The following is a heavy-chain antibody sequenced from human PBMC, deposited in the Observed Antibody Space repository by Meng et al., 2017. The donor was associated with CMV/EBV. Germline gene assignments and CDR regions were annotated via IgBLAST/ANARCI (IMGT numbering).Heavy chain of an antibody. CDR3: ARDHDYVWGSYH. Sequence: GESLKISCAAFGFTFSSYWMSWVRQAPGKGLEWVANIKQDGSEKYYVDSVKGRFTISRDNAKNSLYLQMNSLRAEDTAVYYCARDHDYVWGSYHWGQGTLVTVSS. D-gene: IGHD3-16*02. V-gene: IGHV3-7*01. CDR1: GFTFSSYW. J-gene: IGHJ4*02. CDR2: IKQDGSEK.